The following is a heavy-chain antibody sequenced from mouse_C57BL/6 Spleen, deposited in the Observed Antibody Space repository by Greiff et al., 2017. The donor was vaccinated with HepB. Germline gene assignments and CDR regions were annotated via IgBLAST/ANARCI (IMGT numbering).Heavy chain of an antibody. V-gene: IGHV14-4*01. CDR3: TTWAVSY. CDR1: GFNIKDDY. J-gene: IGHJ2*01. CDR2: IDPENGDT. Sequence: VQLKESGAELVRPGASVKLSCTASGFNIKDDYMHWVKQRPEQGLEWIGWIDPENGDTEYASKFQGKATITADTSSNTAYLQLSSLTSEDTAVYYCTTWAVSYWGQGTTLTVSS.